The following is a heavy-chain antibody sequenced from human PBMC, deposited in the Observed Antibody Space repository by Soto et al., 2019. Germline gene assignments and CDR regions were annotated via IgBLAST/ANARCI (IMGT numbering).Heavy chain of an antibody. D-gene: IGHD2-21*02. CDR3: AREVVTASNWFDP. V-gene: IGHV1-46*01. Sequence: VKVSCKASGYTFTSYYLHWVRQAPGQGLEWMGLINPSGGSTSYAQKFQGRVTMTRDTSTSTVYMELSSLRSEDTAVYYCAREVVTASNWFDPWGQGTLVTVSS. CDR2: INPSGGST. CDR1: GYTFTSYY. J-gene: IGHJ5*02.